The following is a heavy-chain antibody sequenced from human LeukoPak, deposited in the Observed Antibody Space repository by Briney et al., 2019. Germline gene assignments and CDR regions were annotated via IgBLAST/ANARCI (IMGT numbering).Heavy chain of an antibody. V-gene: IGHV1-18*04. CDR2: ISAYNGNT. J-gene: IGHJ3*02. Sequence: GASVKVSCKASGYTFTSYGISWVRQAPGQGLEWMGWISAYNGNTNYAQKLQGRVTMTTDTSTSTAYMELRSLRSDDTAVYYRARPRNDGGDDAFDIWGQGTMVTVSS. CDR1: GYTFTSYG. CDR3: ARPRNDGGDDAFDI. D-gene: IGHD1-1*01.